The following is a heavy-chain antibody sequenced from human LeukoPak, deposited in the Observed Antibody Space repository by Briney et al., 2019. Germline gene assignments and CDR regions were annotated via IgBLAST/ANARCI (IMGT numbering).Heavy chain of an antibody. Sequence: GGSLRLSCAASGFTFSSYAMHWVRQAPGKGLEWVAVISYDGSNKYYADSVKGRFTIYRDNSKNTLYLQMNSLRAEDTAVYYCAKDGGYCSSTSCSPFDYWGQGTLVTVSS. CDR2: ISYDGSNK. D-gene: IGHD2-2*01. V-gene: IGHV3-30-3*01. CDR3: AKDGGYCSSTSCSPFDY. CDR1: GFTFSSYA. J-gene: IGHJ4*02.